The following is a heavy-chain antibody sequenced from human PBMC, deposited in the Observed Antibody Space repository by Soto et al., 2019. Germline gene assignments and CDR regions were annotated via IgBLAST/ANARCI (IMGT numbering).Heavy chain of an antibody. CDR2: IYPGDSDI. V-gene: IGHV5-51*01. CDR3: ARHDCSGGICYYFIGWYHYNMGV. Sequence: ESLKIACRASGETFTNFWISWLLPMAGKGREWVGIIYPGDSDISYSPSFQGLVTISDDKSISTAYLQWSSLKASDTALYYCARHDCSGGICYYFIGWYHYNMGVWGKGTAVTVSS. CDR1: GETFTNFW. D-gene: IGHD2-15*01. J-gene: IGHJ6*04.